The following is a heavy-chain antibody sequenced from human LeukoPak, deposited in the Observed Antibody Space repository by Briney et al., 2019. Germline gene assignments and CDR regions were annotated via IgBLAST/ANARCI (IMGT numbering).Heavy chain of an antibody. J-gene: IGHJ4*02. CDR1: GFTFSSYS. D-gene: IGHD4-17*01. V-gene: IGHV3-48*01. Sequence: PGGSLRLSCAASGFTFSSYSMNWVRQAPGKGLEWVSYISSSSSTIYYADSEKGRFTISRDNAKNSLYLQMNSLRAEDTAVYYCARDDKGGGHPTTVTTEPFDYWGQGTLVTVSS. CDR2: ISSSSSTI. CDR3: ARDDKGGGHPTTVTTEPFDY.